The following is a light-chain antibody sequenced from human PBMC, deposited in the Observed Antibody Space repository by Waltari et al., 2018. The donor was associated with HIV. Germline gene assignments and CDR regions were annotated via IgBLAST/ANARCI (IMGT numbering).Light chain of an antibody. CDR2: WAS. CDR1: QSVLYSSNNKNY. Sequence: DIVMTQSPDSLAVSLGERATINCESRQSVLYSSNNKNYLAWYQQKPGQPPKLLIYWASTRESGVPDRFSGSGSGTDFTLTISSLQAEDVAVYYCQQYYRSPPMYTFGQGTKLEIK. CDR3: QQYYRSPPMYT. J-gene: IGKJ2*01. V-gene: IGKV4-1*01.